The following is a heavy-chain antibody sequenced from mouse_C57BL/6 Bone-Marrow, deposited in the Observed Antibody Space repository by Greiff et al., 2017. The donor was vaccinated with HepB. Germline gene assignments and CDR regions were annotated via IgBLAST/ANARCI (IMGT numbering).Heavy chain of an antibody. J-gene: IGHJ2*01. CDR2: ISNGGGST. CDR3: ARDGYYGLDY. D-gene: IGHD2-3*01. CDR1: GFTFSDYY. Sequence: EVKLMESGGGLVQPGGSLKLSCAASGFTFSDYYMYWVRQTPEKRLEWVAYISNGGGSTNYPDTVKGRFTISRDNAKNTLYLQMDRLKSEYTAMYYCARDGYYGLDYWGQGTTLTVSS. V-gene: IGHV5-12*01.